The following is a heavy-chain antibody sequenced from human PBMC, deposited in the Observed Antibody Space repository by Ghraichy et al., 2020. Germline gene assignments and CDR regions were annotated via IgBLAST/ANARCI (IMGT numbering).Heavy chain of an antibody. Sequence: LSLTCAASGFTFSSYAMSWVRQAPGKGLEWVSAISGSGGSTYYADSVKGRFTISRDNSKNTLYLQMNSLRAEDTAVYYCADLWFGEPSVPDYWGQGTLVTVSS. CDR1: GFTFSSYA. J-gene: IGHJ4*02. CDR3: ADLWFGEPSVPDY. V-gene: IGHV3-23*01. D-gene: IGHD3-10*01. CDR2: ISGSGGST.